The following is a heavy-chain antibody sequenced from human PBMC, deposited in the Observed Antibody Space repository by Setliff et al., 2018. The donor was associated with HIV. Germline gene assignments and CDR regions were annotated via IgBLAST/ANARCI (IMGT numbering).Heavy chain of an antibody. Sequence: ASVKVSCKASGYTFTGYYMHWVRQAPGQGLEWMGRINPNSGGTNYAQKFQGRVTMTRDTSISTAYMELSRLRSEDTAMYYCATSGFYDILTGPTPGVFDIWGQGTMVTVSS. D-gene: IGHD3-9*01. V-gene: IGHV1-2*06. J-gene: IGHJ3*02. CDR3: ATSGFYDILTGPTPGVFDI. CDR2: INPNSGGT. CDR1: GYTFTGYY.